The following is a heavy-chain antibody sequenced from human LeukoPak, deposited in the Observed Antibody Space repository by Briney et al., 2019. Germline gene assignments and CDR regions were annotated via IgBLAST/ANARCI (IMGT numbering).Heavy chain of an antibody. V-gene: IGHV4-61*02. CDR3: ARVPWVGKLDF. D-gene: IGHD1-26*01. Sequence: PSETLSLTCTVSGGSISSGSYYWSWIRQPAGKGLEWIGRIYTSGSTNYNPSLKSRVTISVDTSKHQFSLKLSSVTAADTAVYYCARVPWVGKLDFWGKGTTVTVSS. CDR1: GGSISSGSYY. CDR2: IYTSGST. J-gene: IGHJ6*04.